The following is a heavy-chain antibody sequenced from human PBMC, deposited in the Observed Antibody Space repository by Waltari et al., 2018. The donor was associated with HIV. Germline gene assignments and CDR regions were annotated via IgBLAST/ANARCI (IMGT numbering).Heavy chain of an antibody. D-gene: IGHD3-10*01. V-gene: IGHV4-59*01. Sequence: QVQLQESGPGLVKPSETLSLTCTVSGGSISYYYWSWIRQPPGKRLEWIGYIYYSGSTNYNPSLKSRVTISIDTAVYYCAREAEVQYLGSGSYQPLDIWGQGTMVTVSS. CDR2: IYYSGST. CDR1: GGSISYYY. J-gene: IGHJ3*02. CDR3: DI.